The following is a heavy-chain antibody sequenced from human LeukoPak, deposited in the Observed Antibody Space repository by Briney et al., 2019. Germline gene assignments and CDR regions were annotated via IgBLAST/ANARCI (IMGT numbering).Heavy chain of an antibody. J-gene: IGHJ5*02. CDR3: VRALRTTVTTFWFDP. D-gene: IGHD4-17*01. CDR1: GYTFTSYG. V-gene: IGHV1-18*01. Sequence: GASVKVSCKASGYTFTSYGISWVRQAPGQGLEWMGWISAYNGNTNYAQKLQGRVTMTTDKSTSTAYMELSSLRSEDTAVYYCVRALRTTVTTFWFDPWGQGTLVTVSS. CDR2: ISAYNGNT.